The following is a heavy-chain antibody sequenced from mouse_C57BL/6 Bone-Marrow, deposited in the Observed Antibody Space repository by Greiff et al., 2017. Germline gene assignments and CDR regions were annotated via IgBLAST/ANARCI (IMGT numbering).Heavy chain of an antibody. CDR2: IDPISGGT. Sequence: VQLQQPGAELVKPGASVKLSCKASGYTFTSYWMHWVKQRPGRGLEWIGRIDPISGGTKYNEKFKSKATLTVDKPSSTAYMQLSSLAAEDSAFYYCASSSYFDYWGQGTTLTVSS. CDR3: ASSSYFDY. J-gene: IGHJ2*01. V-gene: IGHV1-72*01. D-gene: IGHD1-1*01. CDR1: GYTFTSYW.